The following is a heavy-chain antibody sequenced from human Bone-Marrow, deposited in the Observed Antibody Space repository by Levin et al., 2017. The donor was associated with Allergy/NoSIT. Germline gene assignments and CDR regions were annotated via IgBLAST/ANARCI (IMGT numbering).Heavy chain of an antibody. Sequence: HSQTLSLTCAVSGYSISSAYYWGWIRQPPGKGLEWIGNIHETGSTKYNPSLKSRVTISVDTSKNQFSLQLNSVTAADTAVYFCAREYYMDVWGKGTTVTVSS. CDR1: GYSISSAYY. V-gene: IGHV4-38-2*02. J-gene: IGHJ6*03. CDR2: IHETGST. CDR3: AREYYMDV.